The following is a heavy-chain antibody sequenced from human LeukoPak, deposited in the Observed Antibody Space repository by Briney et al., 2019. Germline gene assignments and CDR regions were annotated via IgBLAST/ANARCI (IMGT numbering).Heavy chain of an antibody. CDR3: AKGAYDYIEIAYFDY. D-gene: IGHD5-12*01. CDR1: GFSFNNYA. Sequence: GGSLRLSCVASGFSFNNYAMNWVRQAPGKGLEWVSLIIGSSGSTFYADSVKGRFTISRGKSKNTLYLQMNSLRAEDTAVYYCAKGAYDYIEIAYFDYWGQGSLVTVSS. V-gene: IGHV3-23*01. J-gene: IGHJ4*02. CDR2: IIGSSGST.